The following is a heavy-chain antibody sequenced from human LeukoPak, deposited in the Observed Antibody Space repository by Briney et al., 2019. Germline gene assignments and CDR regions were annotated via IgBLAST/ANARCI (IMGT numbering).Heavy chain of an antibody. D-gene: IGHD3-22*01. CDR1: GNSISSYY. V-gene: IGHV4-4*07. Sequence: SETLSLTCTVSGNSISSYYWSWIRQPAGKGLEWIGRIYTSGSTNYNPSLKSRVTMSVDTSKNQFSLKLSSVTAADTAVYYCASQDSPIETFDYWGQGTLVTVSS. J-gene: IGHJ4*02. CDR2: IYTSGST. CDR3: ASQDSPIETFDY.